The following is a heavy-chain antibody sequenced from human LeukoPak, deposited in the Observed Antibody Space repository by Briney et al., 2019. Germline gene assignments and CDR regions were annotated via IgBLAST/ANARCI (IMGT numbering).Heavy chain of an antibody. V-gene: IGHV3-7*01. CDR3: ATQEFSKFDN. CDR2: INPDGSAK. J-gene: IGHJ4*02. Sequence: GGSLRLSCAASRFDSSLYWMSWVRQAPGRGLELVANINPDGSAKYCVDSVKGRFDVSRDNARRSLYLQMDGLRIEDTAVYYCATQEFSKFDNLGQGTLVIVSS. D-gene: IGHD3-10*01. CDR1: RFDSSLYW.